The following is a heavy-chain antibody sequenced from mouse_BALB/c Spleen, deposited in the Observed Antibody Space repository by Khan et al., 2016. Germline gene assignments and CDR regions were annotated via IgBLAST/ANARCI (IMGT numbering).Heavy chain of an antibody. V-gene: IGHV10-1*02. J-gene: IGHJ4*01. D-gene: IGHD2-4*01. CDR2: IKSKTNNYAT. CDR3: VGYDYDY. CDR1: GFTFNTYA. Sequence: MQLEESGGGLVQPKGSLKLSCAASGFTFNTYAMNWVRQAPGKGLEWVARIKSKTNNYATYYADSVKDRFTISRDDSQGMLYLQMNNLKTEDTAMYYCVGYDYDYWGQGTSVTVSS.